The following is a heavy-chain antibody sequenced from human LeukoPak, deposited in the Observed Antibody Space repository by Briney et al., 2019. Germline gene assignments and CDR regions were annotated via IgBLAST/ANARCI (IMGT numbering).Heavy chain of an antibody. Sequence: GGSLRLSCAASGFTFSNAWMTWVRRAPGKGLEWVGLIKSKGEGGTIDYAAPVKGRFAISRDDSENTVYLQMNSLKTEDTAVYYCTGSGAYCFGRRYRGQGTLVTVSS. CDR3: TGSGAYCFGRRY. V-gene: IGHV3-15*05. D-gene: IGHD2-15*01. CDR1: GFTFSNAW. CDR2: IKSKGEGGTI. J-gene: IGHJ4*02.